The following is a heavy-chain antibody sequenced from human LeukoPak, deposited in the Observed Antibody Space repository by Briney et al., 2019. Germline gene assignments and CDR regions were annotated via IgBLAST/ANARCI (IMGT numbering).Heavy chain of an antibody. V-gene: IGHV3-53*01. Sequence: GWCLRLSCAASGFTVSTVYMTWVRLAPGKGLEWVSVIYGGPTAFYADSVKDRFTISRDNPKNTLNLQMNSLRAEDTAVYYCAREIGQLGGALDIWGQGTMVTVSS. J-gene: IGHJ3*02. CDR2: IYGGPTA. CDR1: GFTVSTVY. CDR3: AREIGQLGGALDI. D-gene: IGHD7-27*01.